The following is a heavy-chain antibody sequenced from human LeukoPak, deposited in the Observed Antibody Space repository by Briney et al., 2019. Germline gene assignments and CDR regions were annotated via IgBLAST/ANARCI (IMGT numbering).Heavy chain of an antibody. CDR2: ISYDGSNK. D-gene: IGHD1-26*01. J-gene: IGHJ4*02. V-gene: IGHV3-30-3*01. CDR1: GFTFSSYA. CDR3: ARVWGGSYRGGPTEIDY. Sequence: GGSLRLSCAASGFTFSSYAMHWVRQAPGKGLEWVAVISYDGSNKYYADSVKGRFTISRDNSKNTLYLQMNSLRAEDTAVYYCARVWGGSYRGGPTEIDYWGQGTLVTVSS.